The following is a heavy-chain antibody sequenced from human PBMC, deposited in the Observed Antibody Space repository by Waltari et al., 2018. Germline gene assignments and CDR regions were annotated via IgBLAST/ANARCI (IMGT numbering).Heavy chain of an antibody. Sequence: QLQLVESGGGVVQPGKSLRLSCTASPFIFSKYAMHWVRQAPGKGLEWVAVISFDGKNEYYTDSVKGRFTISRDNSNNTLYLQMNSLRTEDTALYYCTRSGERLAYYFDYWGQGVLVTVSS. J-gene: IGHJ4*02. CDR1: PFIFSKYA. CDR3: TRSGERLAYYFDY. V-gene: IGHV3-30*04. CDR2: ISFDGKNE. D-gene: IGHD3-10*01.